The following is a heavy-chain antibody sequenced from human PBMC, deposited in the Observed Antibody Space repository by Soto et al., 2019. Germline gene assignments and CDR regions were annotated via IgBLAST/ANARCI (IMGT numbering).Heavy chain of an antibody. V-gene: IGHV3-13*04. J-gene: IGHJ4*02. CDR1: GFTFSSYD. Sequence: EVQLVESGGGLVQPGGSLRLSCSASGFTFSSYDMHWVRQGPGKGLEWVSAIGTAGDTNYAGSVKGRFTISRENAKNSLYLQMNSLRAEDTAIYFCARAIGPTLFDYWGQGTLVTVSS. CDR2: IGTAGDT. CDR3: ARAIGPTLFDY. D-gene: IGHD3-22*01.